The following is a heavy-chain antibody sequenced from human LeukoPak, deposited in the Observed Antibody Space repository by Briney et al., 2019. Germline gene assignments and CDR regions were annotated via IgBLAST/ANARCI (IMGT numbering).Heavy chain of an antibody. CDR1: GFTFSSYG. V-gene: IGHV3-33*01. J-gene: IGHJ4*02. D-gene: IGHD2-21*01. CDR3: ARDIAVXSXLDY. CDR2: IWYDGSNK. Sequence: GGSLRLSCAASGFTFSSYGMHWVRQAPGKGLEWVAVIWYDGSNKYYADSVKGRFTISRDNSKNTLYLQMNSLRAEDTAVYYCARDIAVXSXLDYWGQGTLVTVSS.